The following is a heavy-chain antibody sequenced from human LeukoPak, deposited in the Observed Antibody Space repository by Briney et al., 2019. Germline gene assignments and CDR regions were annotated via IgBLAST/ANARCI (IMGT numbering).Heavy chain of an antibody. CDR3: ARGRYDILANTYYYYMDV. V-gene: IGHV4-31*02. D-gene: IGHD3-9*01. CDR1: GFTLSSNA. Sequence: LRLSCAASGFTLSSNAMNWVRQHPGKGLEWIGYIYYSGSTYYNPSLKSRVTISVDTSKNQFSLKLSSVTAADTAVYYSARGRYDILANTYYYYMDVWGKGTTVTVSS. CDR2: IYYSGST. J-gene: IGHJ6*03.